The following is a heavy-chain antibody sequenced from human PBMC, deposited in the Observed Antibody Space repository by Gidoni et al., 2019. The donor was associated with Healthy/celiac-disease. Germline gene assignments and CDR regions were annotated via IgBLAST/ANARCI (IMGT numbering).Heavy chain of an antibody. J-gene: IGHJ4*02. D-gene: IGHD6-19*01. V-gene: IGHV3-49*03. Sequence: EVQLVESGGGLVQPGRSLRLSCTASGFTFGDYAMSWFRQAPGKGLEYVGFIRSKAYGGTTEYAASVKGRFTISRDDSKSIAYLQMNSLNTEDTAVYYCTRVAGSGWLYWGQGTLVTVSS. CDR2: IRSKAYGGTT. CDR3: TRVAGSGWLY. CDR1: GFTFGDYA.